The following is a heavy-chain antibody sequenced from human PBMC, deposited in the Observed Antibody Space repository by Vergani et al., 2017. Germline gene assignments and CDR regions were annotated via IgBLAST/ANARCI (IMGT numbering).Heavy chain of an antibody. CDR1: GFTFSSYG. CDR3: AKDFLGLVVVGMDV. J-gene: IGHJ6*02. CDR2: ISYDGSTN. V-gene: IGHV3-30*18. D-gene: IGHD2-2*01. Sequence: QVQLVESGGGVVQPGRSLRLSCAASGFTFSSYGMHWVRQAPGKGLEGVSVISYDGSTNYYADSVKGRFTISRDNSKNTLYLQMNSLRAEDTAVYYCAKDFLGLVVVGMDVWGQGTTVTVSS.